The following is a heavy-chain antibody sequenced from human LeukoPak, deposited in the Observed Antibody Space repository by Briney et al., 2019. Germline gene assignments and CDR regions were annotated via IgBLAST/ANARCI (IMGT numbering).Heavy chain of an antibody. Sequence: GGSLRRSCAASGFTVSSNYMSWVRQAPGQGLEWVSVIYSGGSTYYADSVKGRFTISRDNSKNTLYLQMNSLRAEDTAVYYCASVFYDILTGYYPRENDAFDIWGQGTMVTVSS. CDR3: ASVFYDILTGYYPRENDAFDI. CDR1: GFTVSSNY. D-gene: IGHD3-9*01. J-gene: IGHJ3*02. V-gene: IGHV3-53*01. CDR2: IYSGGST.